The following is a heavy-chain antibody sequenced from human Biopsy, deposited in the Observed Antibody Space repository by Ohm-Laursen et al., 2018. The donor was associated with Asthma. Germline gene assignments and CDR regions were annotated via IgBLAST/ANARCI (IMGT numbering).Heavy chain of an antibody. Sequence: SLRLSCAASGFTFSGYSMNWVRQAPGKGLEWVSYISSSGTTIFNADSVKGRFTISRDNAKNSLYLQVNSLRAEDTAVYYCAREKAYSDILTAYYNGWYFDLWGRGTLVTVSS. CDR3: AREKAYSDILTAYYNGWYFDL. J-gene: IGHJ2*01. V-gene: IGHV3-48*04. CDR1: GFTFSGYS. CDR2: ISSSGTTI. D-gene: IGHD3-9*01.